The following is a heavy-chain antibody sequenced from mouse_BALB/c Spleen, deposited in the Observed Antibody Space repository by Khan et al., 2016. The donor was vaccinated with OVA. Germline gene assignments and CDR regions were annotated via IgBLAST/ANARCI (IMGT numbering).Heavy chain of an antibody. Sequence: VQLQESGAELMKPGASMKISCKATGYTFSTYWTEWVKQRPGHGLEWIGEILPGRGSTNYNEKFKGKATFTADTSSNTAYMHLSSLTSEDSAVYYCARFGNDWYFDVWGGGTTGTVSS. D-gene: IGHD2-1*01. CDR2: ILPGRGST. CDR3: ARFGNDWYFDV. J-gene: IGHJ1*01. V-gene: IGHV1-9*01. CDR1: GYTFSTYW.